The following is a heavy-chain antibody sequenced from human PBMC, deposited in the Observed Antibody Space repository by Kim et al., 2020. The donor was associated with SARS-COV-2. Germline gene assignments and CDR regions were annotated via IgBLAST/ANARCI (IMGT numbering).Heavy chain of an antibody. J-gene: IGHJ6*02. CDR2: IIPIFGTR. V-gene: IGHV1-69*13. CDR3: ASSNYYDRSGFYCMDV. Sequence: SVKVSCKASGGSFNNYATSWVRQAPGQGLEWMGGIIPIFGTRNYAQRFQGRFTITADESMNTVYMDLSSLRSEDTAVYYCASSNYYDRSGFYCMDVWGQGTTVTVSS. D-gene: IGHD3-22*01. CDR1: GGSFNNYA.